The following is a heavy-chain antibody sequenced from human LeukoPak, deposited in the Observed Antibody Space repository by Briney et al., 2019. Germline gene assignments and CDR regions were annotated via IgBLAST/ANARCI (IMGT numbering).Heavy chain of an antibody. CDR2: INPNSGGT. J-gene: IGHJ4*02. CDR3: ARSPHILTGENFDY. D-gene: IGHD3-9*01. V-gene: IGHV1-2*02. CDR1: GYSFTAYY. Sequence: GVAVKVSCKGSGYSFTAYYMHWVRQAPGQGLEWMGWINPNSGGTNYAQEFQGRVTMTRDTSITTAYMEMSRLRSDDTALYYCARSPHILTGENFDYWGQGTLVTVSS.